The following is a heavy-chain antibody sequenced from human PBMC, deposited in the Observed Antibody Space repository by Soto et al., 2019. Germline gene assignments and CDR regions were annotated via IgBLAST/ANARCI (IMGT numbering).Heavy chain of an antibody. CDR3: ATDRQTGGIPYDY. CDR1: GYTFTSYG. J-gene: IGHJ4*02. Sequence: ASVKVSCKASGYTFTSYGISWVRKAPGQGLEWMGLISAYNGNTNYAQKLQGRVTMTTDTSKSTAYMELRSLRSDYTAVYYCATDRQTGGIPYDYWGQGTLVTVSS. CDR2: ISAYNGNT. D-gene: IGHD7-27*01. V-gene: IGHV1-18*01.